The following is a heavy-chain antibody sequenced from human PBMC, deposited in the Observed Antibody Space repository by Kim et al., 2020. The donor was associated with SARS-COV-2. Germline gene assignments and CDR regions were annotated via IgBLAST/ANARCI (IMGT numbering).Heavy chain of an antibody. CDR2: ISYDGSNK. CDR3: AKGNAYSNYFLFDY. CDR1: GFTFSSYG. D-gene: IGHD4-4*01. Sequence: GGSLRLSCAASGFTFSSYGMHWVRQAPGKGLEWVAVISYDGSNKYYADSVKGRFTISRDNSKNTLYLQMNSLRAEDTAVYYCAKGNAYSNYFLFDYWGQGTLVTVSS. J-gene: IGHJ4*02. V-gene: IGHV3-30*18.